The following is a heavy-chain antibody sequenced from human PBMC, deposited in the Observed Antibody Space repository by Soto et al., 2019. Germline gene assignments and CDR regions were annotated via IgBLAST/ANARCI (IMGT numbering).Heavy chain of an antibody. Sequence: GESLTISCKGSGYSFTSYLIGWVRQMPVKGLEWTGIIYPGDSDTRYSPSFQGQVTISADKSISTAYLQWSSLKASDTAMYYCARPATADDAFDIWGQGTMVAV. V-gene: IGHV5-51*01. CDR1: GYSFTSYL. D-gene: IGHD4-17*01. CDR2: IYPGDSDT. CDR3: ARPATADDAFDI. J-gene: IGHJ3*02.